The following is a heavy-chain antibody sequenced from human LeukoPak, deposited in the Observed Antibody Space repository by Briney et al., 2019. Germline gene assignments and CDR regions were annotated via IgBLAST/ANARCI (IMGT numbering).Heavy chain of an antibody. CDR3: ARYPGASGDSYYFDY. J-gene: IGHJ4*02. CDR1: GGSVTTYH. CDR2: IYYSGSI. Sequence: SSETLSLTGTVSGGSVTTYHWSWIRQPPGKGLEWVGYIYYSGSINYNPSLNSRVTISLDTSKNEFSLKLRSVTAADTAVYYCARYPGASGDSYYFDYWGQGTRVTVSS. D-gene: IGHD4-17*01. V-gene: IGHV4-59*02.